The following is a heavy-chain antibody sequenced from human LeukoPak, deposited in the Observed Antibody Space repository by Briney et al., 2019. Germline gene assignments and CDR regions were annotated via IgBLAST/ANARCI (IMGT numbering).Heavy chain of an antibody. Sequence: GGSLRLSCAASGFTFATFAMSWVRQAPGKGLEWVAIMWYDGSNKYYTDSVKGRFTISRDNSKNTLYLQMNSLRVEDTAVYYCAREDTALVIAYWGQGTLVTVSS. CDR2: MWYDGSNK. V-gene: IGHV3-33*08. J-gene: IGHJ4*02. CDR3: AREDTALVIAY. D-gene: IGHD5-18*01. CDR1: GFTFATFA.